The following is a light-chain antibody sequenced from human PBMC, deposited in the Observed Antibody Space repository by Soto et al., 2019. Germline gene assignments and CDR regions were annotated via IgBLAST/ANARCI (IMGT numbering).Light chain of an antibody. Sequence: DIVRTQSPDSLAVSLGERATINCKSSQSVLFSSNNKNYLAWYQQKPGQSPKLLIYWASTRESGVPDRFSGSGSGTDFTLTISSLQAADVAVYFCQQYYSPPWTFGPGTKVDIK. CDR3: QQYYSPPWT. CDR1: QSVLFSSNNKNY. CDR2: WAS. J-gene: IGKJ1*01. V-gene: IGKV4-1*01.